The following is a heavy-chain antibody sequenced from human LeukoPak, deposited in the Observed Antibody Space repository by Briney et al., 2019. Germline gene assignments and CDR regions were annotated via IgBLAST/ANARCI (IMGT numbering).Heavy chain of an antibody. V-gene: IGHV3-74*01. D-gene: IGHD3-9*01. CDR1: GFTFTSYW. CDR2: INGDGSRT. Sequence: GGSLRLSCAASGFTFTSYWMHWVRQAPGRGLVWVSRINGDGSRTNCADSVKGRFTISRDNAENTLYLQMNSLRVEDTAVYYCTRDFDAATGSWGQATLVTVSS. J-gene: IGHJ5*02. CDR3: TRDFDAATGS.